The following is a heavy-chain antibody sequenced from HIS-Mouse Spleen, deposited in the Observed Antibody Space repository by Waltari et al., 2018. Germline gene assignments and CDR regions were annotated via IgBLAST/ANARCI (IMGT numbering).Heavy chain of an antibody. D-gene: IGHD3-10*01. V-gene: IGHV4-39*01. CDR1: GGSISSSSYY. Sequence: QLQLQESGPGLVKPSDTLSLTCTVSGGSISSSSYYWGWIRQPPGKGLAWIGSIYYSGSTYYNPSLKSRVTISVDTSKNQFSLKLSSVTAADTAVYYCARRGPYYYGSGPPFDYWGQGTLVTVSS. CDR3: ARRGPYYYGSGPPFDY. CDR2: IYYSGST. J-gene: IGHJ4*02.